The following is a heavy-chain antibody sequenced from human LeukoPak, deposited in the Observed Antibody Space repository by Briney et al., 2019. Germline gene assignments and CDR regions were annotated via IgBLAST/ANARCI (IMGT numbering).Heavy chain of an antibody. CDR1: GGSISSSSYY. V-gene: IGHV4-39*01. D-gene: IGHD4-23*01. CDR2: IYYSGST. CDR3: ARRLNGGPFDY. Sequence: SETLSLTCTVSGGSISSSSYYWGWIRQPPGKGLEWIGSIYYSGSTYYNPSLKSRVTISVDTSKNQFSLKLSSVTAADTAVYYCARRLNGGPFDYWGQGTLVTVSS. J-gene: IGHJ4*02.